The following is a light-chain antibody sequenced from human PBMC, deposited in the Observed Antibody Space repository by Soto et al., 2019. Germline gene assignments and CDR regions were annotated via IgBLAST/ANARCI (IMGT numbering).Light chain of an antibody. CDR3: QSDDSSLSGSV. CDR1: RSNIGATYG. CDR2: GNT. J-gene: IGLJ2*01. V-gene: IGLV1-40*01. Sequence: QSILTQPPSVSGAPGQRGTISCTGSRSNIGATYGVHWYRQLPGTAPKLLIYGNTNRPSGVPDRFSGSKSGTSASLVITGLQAEDDADYYGQSDDSSLSGSVFGGGTKLTVL.